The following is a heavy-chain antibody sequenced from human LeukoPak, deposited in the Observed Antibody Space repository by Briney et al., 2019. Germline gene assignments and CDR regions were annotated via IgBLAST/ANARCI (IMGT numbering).Heavy chain of an antibody. J-gene: IGHJ4*02. CDR3: VRRTSGIYDY. D-gene: IGHD1-26*01. Sequence: GGSLRLSCAASGFTFRSFAMSWVRQAPGKGLEYVSGISGNGGSTSYADSVRGRFTISRDNSKNTLYLQMSSLRAEDTAVYYCVRRTSGIYDYWGQGTLVSVSS. CDR1: GFTFRSFA. V-gene: IGHV3-64D*09. CDR2: ISGNGGST.